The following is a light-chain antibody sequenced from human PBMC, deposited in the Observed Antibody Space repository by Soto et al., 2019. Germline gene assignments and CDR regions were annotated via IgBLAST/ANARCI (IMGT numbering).Light chain of an antibody. CDR2: EVS. Sequence: DVVLTQTPLSLSVTPGQPASISCKSSQSLLHNGGETSLFWYLQKPGQSPQLLIYEVSNRFSGVPDRFSGGGAGTDFTLEISRVEAEDVGSYYCMQSTQLPPTFGQGTRLGIK. V-gene: IGKV2D-29*02. J-gene: IGKJ5*01. CDR1: QSLLHNGGETS. CDR3: MQSTQLPPT.